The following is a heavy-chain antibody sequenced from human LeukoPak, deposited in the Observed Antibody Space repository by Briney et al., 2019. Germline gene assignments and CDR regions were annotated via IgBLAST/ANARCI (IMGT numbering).Heavy chain of an antibody. V-gene: IGHV3-23*01. CDR3: EKRGVVIRVILVGFHKEAYYFDS. CDR2: ISGIGGGT. J-gene: IGHJ4*02. Sequence: GGSLRLSCAASGFRFRGFAMSWVRQAPGKGLEWVAGISGIGGGTNYADSVKGRFTISRDNYKNTLYLQMNSLGAEDTAVYFCEKRGVVIRVILVGFHKEAYYFDSWGQGALVTVSS. D-gene: IGHD3-22*01. CDR1: GFRFRGFA.